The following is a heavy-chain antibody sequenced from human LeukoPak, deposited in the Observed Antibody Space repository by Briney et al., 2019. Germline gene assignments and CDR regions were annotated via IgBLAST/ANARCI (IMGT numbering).Heavy chain of an antibody. J-gene: IGHJ3*02. CDR3: ARDPPYNWNDPGGAFDI. V-gene: IGHV1-18*01. CDR2: ISAYNGNT. Sequence: ASVKVSCKASGYTFTSYGISWVRQAPGQGLEWMGWISAYNGNTNYAQKLQGRVTMTTDTSTSTAYMELRSLRSDDTAVYYCARDPPYNWNDPGGAFDIWGQGTMVTVSS. CDR1: GYTFTSYG. D-gene: IGHD1-1*01.